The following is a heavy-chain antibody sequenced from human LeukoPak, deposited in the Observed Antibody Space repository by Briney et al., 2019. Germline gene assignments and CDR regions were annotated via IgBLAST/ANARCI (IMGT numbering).Heavy chain of an antibody. CDR2: FDPEDGET. CDR1: GYTLTELS. CDR3: ATGIAAAGADYFDY. V-gene: IGHV1-24*01. J-gene: IGHJ4*02. D-gene: IGHD6-13*01. Sequence: GASVQVSCKVSGYTLTELSMHWVRQAPGKGLEWMGGFDPEDGETIYAQKFQGRVTMTEDTSTDTAYMELSSLRSEDTAVYYCATGIAAAGADYFDYWGQGTLVTVSS.